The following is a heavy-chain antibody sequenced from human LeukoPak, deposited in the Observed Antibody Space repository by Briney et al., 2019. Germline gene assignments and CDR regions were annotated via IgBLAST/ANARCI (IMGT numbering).Heavy chain of an antibody. V-gene: IGHV3-23*01. D-gene: IGHD3-9*01. CDR1: GFTFSSYA. CDR3: AKDHILRYFDWSPEYYFDY. Sequence: GGSLRLSCAASGFTFSSYAMSWVRQAPGKGLEWVSAIGGSGGSTYYADSVKGRFTISRDNSKNTLYLQMNSLRAEDTAVYYCAKDHILRYFDWSPEYYFDYWGQGTLVTVSS. CDR2: IGGSGGST. J-gene: IGHJ4*02.